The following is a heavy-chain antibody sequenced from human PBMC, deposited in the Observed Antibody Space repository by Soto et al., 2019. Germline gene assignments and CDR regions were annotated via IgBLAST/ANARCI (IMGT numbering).Heavy chain of an antibody. D-gene: IGHD1-26*01. CDR1: GGSISSGGYY. J-gene: IGHJ4*02. CDR3: ARDVLVGATDY. V-gene: IGHV4-31*03. CDR2: IYYSGST. Sequence: NPSETLSLTCTVSGGSISSGGYYWSWIRQHPGKGLEWIGYIYYSGSTYYNPSLKSRVTISVDTSKNQFSLKLSSVTAADTAVYYCARDVLVGATDYWGQGTLVTVSS.